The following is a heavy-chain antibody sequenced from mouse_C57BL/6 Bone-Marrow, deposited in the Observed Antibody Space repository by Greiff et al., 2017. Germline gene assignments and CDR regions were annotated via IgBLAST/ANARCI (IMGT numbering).Heavy chain of an antibody. D-gene: IGHD2-4*01. V-gene: IGHV5-6*01. CDR2: ISSGGSYT. CDR3: ARQIYYDYGDWFAY. J-gene: IGHJ3*01. CDR1: GFTFSSYG. Sequence: EVHLVESGGDLVKPGGSLKLSCAASGFTFSSYGMSWVRQTPDKRLEWVATISSGGSYTYYPDSVKGRFTISRDNAKNTLYLQMSSLKSEDTAMYYCARQIYYDYGDWFAYWGQGTLVTVSA.